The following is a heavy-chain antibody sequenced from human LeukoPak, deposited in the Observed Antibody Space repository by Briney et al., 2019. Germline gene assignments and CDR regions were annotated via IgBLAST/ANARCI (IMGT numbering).Heavy chain of an antibody. CDR2: ISGSGGST. Sequence: GGSLRLSCAASGFTFSSYAMSWVRQAPGKGLEWVSAISGSGGSTYYADSVKGRFTISRDNSKNTLYLQMNSLRAENTAVYYCAKSPFAMVRGVIFDYWGQGTLVTVSS. CDR1: GFTFSSYA. V-gene: IGHV3-23*01. CDR3: AKSPFAMVRGVIFDY. D-gene: IGHD3-10*01. J-gene: IGHJ4*02.